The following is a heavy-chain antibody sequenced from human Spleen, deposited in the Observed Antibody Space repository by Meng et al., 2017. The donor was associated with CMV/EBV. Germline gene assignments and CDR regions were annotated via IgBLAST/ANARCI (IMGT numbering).Heavy chain of an antibody. V-gene: IGHV3-9*01. CDR3: ARSRVGAWTWFDP. D-gene: IGHD1-26*01. CDR2: ISWNSGSI. CDR1: GFTFDDYA. J-gene: IGHJ5*02. Sequence: SLKISCAASGFTFDDYAMHWVRQAPGKGLEWVSGISWNSGSIGYADSVKGRFTISRDNAKNSLYLQMNSLRAEDTALYYCARSRVGAWTWFDPWGQGTLVTVSS.